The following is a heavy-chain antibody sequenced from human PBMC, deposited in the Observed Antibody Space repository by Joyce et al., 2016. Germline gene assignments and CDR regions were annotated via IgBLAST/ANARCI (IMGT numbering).Heavy chain of an antibody. CDR2: IRAYGGTS. Sequence: EVQLLESGGNLAQRGGSLRLSCAASGFSFTSYGMNWIRQAPGAGLEWVSGIRAYGGTSYYADSVKGRFTISRDNSKNTLYLQMNNLRAEDTALYHCVRRSSFSRTSYDDYWGQGTLVTVSS. CDR3: VRRSSFSRTSYDDY. CDR1: GFSFTSYG. J-gene: IGHJ4*02. V-gene: IGHV3-23*01. D-gene: IGHD2-2*01.